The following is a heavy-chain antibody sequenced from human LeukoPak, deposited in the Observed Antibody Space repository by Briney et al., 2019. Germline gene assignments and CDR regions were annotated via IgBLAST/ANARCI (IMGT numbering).Heavy chain of an antibody. CDR2: IYHSGST. V-gene: IGHV4-38-2*01. CDR3: ARQIWTAVTGYIDY. CDR1: GYSISSGYY. J-gene: IGHJ4*02. D-gene: IGHD4-17*01. Sequence: SETLSLTCAVSGYSISSGYYWGWIRQPPGNGLECIGSIYHSGSTYYNPSLKSRVTISVDTSRNQFSLKLSSVTAADTAVYYCARQIWTAVTGYIDYWGQGTLVTVSS.